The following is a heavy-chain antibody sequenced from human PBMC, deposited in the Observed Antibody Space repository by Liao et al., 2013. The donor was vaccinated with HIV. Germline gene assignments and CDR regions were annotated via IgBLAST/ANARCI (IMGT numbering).Heavy chain of an antibody. Sequence: QVQLQESGPGLVKPSETLSLTCTVSGVSITSDYWSWIRQPPGKGLEWVGYIYYTGRTNYNPSLNSRVAISVDMPKNQFSLNLRSVTEADTAVYYCARDPTGVARANAFDIWGQGTMVTVSS. V-gene: IGHV4-59*01. CDR2: IYYTGRT. CDR3: ARDPTGVARANAFDI. J-gene: IGHJ3*02. D-gene: IGHD7-27*01. CDR1: GVSITSDY.